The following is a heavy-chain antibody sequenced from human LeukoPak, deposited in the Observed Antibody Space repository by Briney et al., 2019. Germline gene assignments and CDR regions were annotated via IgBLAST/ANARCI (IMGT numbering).Heavy chain of an antibody. D-gene: IGHD6-6*01. J-gene: IGHJ4*02. CDR2: IKGDGSEK. Sequence: GGPQSLSCAPSRLIFSIYWMSCVRQAPGKGLEWGANIKGDGSEKYYVDSVKGRFTISRDNAKNSLYLQMNSLRAEDTAAYYCASPAKYRDTWYFHCWGEGALVAVSS. CDR1: RLIFSIYW. V-gene: IGHV3-7*01. CDR3: ASPAKYRDTWYFHC.